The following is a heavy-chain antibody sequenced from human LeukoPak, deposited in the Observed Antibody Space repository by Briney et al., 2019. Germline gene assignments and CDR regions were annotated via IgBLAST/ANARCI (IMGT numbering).Heavy chain of an antibody. CDR2: IYYSGST. CDR1: SGPISSYY. V-gene: IGHV4-59*08. D-gene: IGHD6-6*01. J-gene: IGHJ4*02. Sequence: SETLSLTCTVSSGPISSYYWSWIRQPPGKGLEWIGYIYYSGSTNYNPSLKSRVTISVDTSKNQFSLKLSSVTAADTAVYYCARGGGSSPSYWGQGTLVTVSS. CDR3: ARGGGSSPSY.